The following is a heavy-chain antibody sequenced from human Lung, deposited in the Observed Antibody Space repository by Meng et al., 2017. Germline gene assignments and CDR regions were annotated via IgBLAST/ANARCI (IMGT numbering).Heavy chain of an antibody. V-gene: IGHV3-21*01. CDR3: ARGRVVVAATPSDY. D-gene: IGHD2-15*01. J-gene: IGHJ4*02. CDR2: ISSSSA. Sequence: EVQLVESGGGLVKPGGSLRLSCAASEFTFSEYSMNGVRQAPGKGLGWVSSISSSSAYADSVKGRFTISRDNAKNSLYLQMNSLRAEDTAVYYCARGRVVVAATPSDYWGQGTLVTVSS. CDR1: EFTFSEYS.